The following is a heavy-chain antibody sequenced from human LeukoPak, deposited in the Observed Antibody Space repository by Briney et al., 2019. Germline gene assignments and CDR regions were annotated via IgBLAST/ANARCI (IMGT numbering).Heavy chain of an antibody. D-gene: IGHD6-13*01. V-gene: IGHV3-30*18. Sequence: PGRSLRLSCAASGFTFSSYGMHWVRQAPGKGLECVAVISYDGSNKYYADSVKGRFTISRDNSKNTLYLQTNSLRAEDTAVYYCTKSGIAAAGSLVYFDYWGQGTLVTASS. CDR3: TKSGIAAAGSLVYFDY. J-gene: IGHJ4*02. CDR1: GFTFSSYG. CDR2: ISYDGSNK.